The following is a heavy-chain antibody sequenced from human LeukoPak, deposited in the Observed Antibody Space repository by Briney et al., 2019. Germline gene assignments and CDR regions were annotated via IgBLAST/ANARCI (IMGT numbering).Heavy chain of an antibody. J-gene: IGHJ4*02. D-gene: IGHD3-22*01. CDR2: ISSSSSTI. CDR1: GFTFSSYS. CDR3: ARAGPNYYDSGYYFDY. V-gene: IGHV3-48*01. Sequence: PGGSLRLSCAASGFTFSSYSMNWVRQAPGKGLEWVSYISSSSSTIYYADSVEGRFTISRDNAKNSLYLQMNSLRAEDTAVYYCARAGPNYYDSGYYFDYWGQGTLVTVSS.